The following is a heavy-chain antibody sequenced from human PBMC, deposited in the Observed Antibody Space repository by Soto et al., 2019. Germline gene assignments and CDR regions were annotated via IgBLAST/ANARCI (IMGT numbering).Heavy chain of an antibody. CDR1: GFTFSSYD. V-gene: IGHV3-13*01. Sequence: PGGSLRLSCAASGFTFSSYDMHWVRQATGKGLEWVSAIGTAGDTYYPGSVKGRFTISRENAKNSLYLQMNSLRAGDTAVYYCARADSSGYILDYWGQGTLVTVSS. CDR3: ARADSSGYILDY. D-gene: IGHD3-22*01. CDR2: IGTAGDT. J-gene: IGHJ4*02.